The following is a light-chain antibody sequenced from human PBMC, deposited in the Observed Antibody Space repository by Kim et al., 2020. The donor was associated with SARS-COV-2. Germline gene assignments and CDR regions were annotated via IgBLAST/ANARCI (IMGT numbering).Light chain of an antibody. CDR1: QSLVHSDGNTY. CDR3: MQGTHWPPIT. V-gene: IGKV2-30*02. CDR2: KVS. Sequence: DVVMTQSPLSLPVTLGQPASISCRSSQSLVHSDGNTYLNWFQQRPGQSPRRLFYKVSNRDSGVPDRFSGSGSGTDFTLKISSVEAEDVGVYYCMQGTHWPPITFGQGTRLEIK. J-gene: IGKJ5*01.